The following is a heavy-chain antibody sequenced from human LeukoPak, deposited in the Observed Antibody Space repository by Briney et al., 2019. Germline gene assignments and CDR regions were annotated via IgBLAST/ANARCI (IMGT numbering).Heavy chain of an antibody. CDR3: ARDRGLTLFYYGLDV. CDR2: ISGSGGTI. CDR1: GFIFSNYE. Sequence: PGGSLRLSCAASGFIFSNYEMVWVRQAPGKGLEWLSYISGSGGTIYYADSVKGRFTISRDNAKNSLYLQINSLRVEETAVYYCARDRGLTLFYYGLDVWGRGTTVTVSS. D-gene: IGHD3-9*01. V-gene: IGHV3-48*03. J-gene: IGHJ6*02.